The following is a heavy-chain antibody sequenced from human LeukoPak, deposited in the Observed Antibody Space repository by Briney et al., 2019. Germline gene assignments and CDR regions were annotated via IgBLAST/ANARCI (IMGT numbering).Heavy chain of an antibody. V-gene: IGHV1-8*01. Sequence: ASVKVPCKASGYTFTSYDINWVRQATGQGLEWMGWMNPNSGNTGYAQKFQGRVTMTRSTSISTAYMELSSLRSEDTAVYYCARVTILRFLEWLALRNYYYYYMDVWGKGTTVTVSS. D-gene: IGHD3-3*01. CDR2: MNPNSGNT. J-gene: IGHJ6*03. CDR1: GYTFTSYD. CDR3: ARVTILRFLEWLALRNYYYYYMDV.